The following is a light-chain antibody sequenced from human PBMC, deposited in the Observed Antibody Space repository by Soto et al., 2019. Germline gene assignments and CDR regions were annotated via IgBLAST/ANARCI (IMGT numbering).Light chain of an antibody. CDR2: WAS. Sequence: DIVMTQSPDSLAVSLDERATINCESRQSVLYSSDNKNYLAWYQQKPGQPPKLLIYWASTRESGVPDRFSGSGSGTDFTLTISSLQAEDVAVYYCQQYYTTPYTFGQGTKLEIK. CDR1: QSVLYSSDNKNY. V-gene: IGKV4-1*01. J-gene: IGKJ2*01. CDR3: QQYYTTPYT.